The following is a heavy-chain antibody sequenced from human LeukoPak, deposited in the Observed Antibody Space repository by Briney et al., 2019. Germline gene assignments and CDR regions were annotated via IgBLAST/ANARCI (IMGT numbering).Heavy chain of an antibody. CDR2: ISSSGSTI. J-gene: IGHJ6*04. Sequence: GGSLRLSCAASGFTFSSFAMSWVRQAPGKGLEWVSYISSSGSTIYYADSVKGRFTISRDNAKSSLYLQMNSLRAEDTAVYYCAELGITMIGGVWGKGTTVTISS. CDR3: AELGITMIGGV. CDR1: GFTFSSFA. V-gene: IGHV3-48*03. D-gene: IGHD3-10*02.